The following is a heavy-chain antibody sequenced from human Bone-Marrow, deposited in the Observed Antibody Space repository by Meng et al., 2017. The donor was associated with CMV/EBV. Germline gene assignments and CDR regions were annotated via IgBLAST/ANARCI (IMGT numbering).Heavy chain of an antibody. V-gene: IGHV3-30*02. CDR2: IRYDGSNK. CDR1: GFTFSSYG. Sequence: GESLKISCAASGFTFSSYGMHWVRQAPGKGLEWAAFIRYDGSNKYYADSVKGRFTISRDNSKNTLYLQMNSLRAEDTAVYYCAKEVHQHYYYYYGMDVWGQGTTVTVSS. J-gene: IGHJ6*02. CDR3: AKEVHQHYYYYYGMDV.